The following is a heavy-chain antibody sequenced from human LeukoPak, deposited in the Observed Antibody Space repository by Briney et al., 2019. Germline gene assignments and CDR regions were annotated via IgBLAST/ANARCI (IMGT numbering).Heavy chain of an antibody. CDR1: GGSISSYY. V-gene: IGHV4-59*01. Sequence: SETLSLTCTVSGGSISSYYWSWIRQPPGKGLEWIGYIYYSGSTNYNPSLKSRVTISVDTSKNQFSLKLSSVTAADTAVYYCAREFRLRTSSTSSNFDYWGQGTLVTVSS. D-gene: IGHD2-2*01. J-gene: IGHJ4*02. CDR3: AREFRLRTSSTSSNFDY. CDR2: IYYSGST.